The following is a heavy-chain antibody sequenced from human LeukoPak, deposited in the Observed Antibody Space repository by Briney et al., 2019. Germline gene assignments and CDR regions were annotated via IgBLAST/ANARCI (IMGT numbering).Heavy chain of an antibody. CDR3: SDRRERARPNFEH. CDR1: TFSSTIFA. J-gene: IGHJ4*02. CDR2: ISGDGDTT. Sequence: GGSLSPSSALSTFSSTIFAISWVSQAPGKGLEWGSAISGDGDTTFYADSVKGRFTTSRDNSQNTVYLQMNRVRGDDAAVYYCSDRRERARPNFEHWGQGTLVTVSS. V-gene: IGHV3-23*01.